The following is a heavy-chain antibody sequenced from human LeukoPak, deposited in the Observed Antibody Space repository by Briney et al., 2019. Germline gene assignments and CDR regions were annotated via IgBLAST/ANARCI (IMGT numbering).Heavy chain of an antibody. CDR3: AKDPPSPDPYSNYLFDY. V-gene: IGHV3-30*02. J-gene: IGHJ4*02. CDR1: GLTFSRYG. Sequence: GGSLRLSCAASGLTFSRYGMHWVRQAPGKGLEWVAYIRYDGSYKHYADSVKGRFTISRDNSKNTLYLQMNSLRGEDTAVYYRAKDPPSPDPYSNYLFDYWGQGTLVTVSS. D-gene: IGHD4-11*01. CDR2: IRYDGSYK.